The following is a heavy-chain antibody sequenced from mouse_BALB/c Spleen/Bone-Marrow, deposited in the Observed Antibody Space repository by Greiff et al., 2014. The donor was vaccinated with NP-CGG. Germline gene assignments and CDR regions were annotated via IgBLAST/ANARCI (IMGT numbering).Heavy chain of an antibody. D-gene: IGHD3-2*01. CDR2: SNPGSGGT. Sequence: QVQLQQSGAELVRPGTSVKVSCKASGYAFTNYLIEWIKQRPGQGLEWIGVSNPGSGGTNYNEKFKGKVTLTADKSSSTAYMQLSSLTADDSSVYFCSRETVRGLAYWGQGTLVPVSA. J-gene: IGHJ3*01. CDR3: SRETVRGLAY. V-gene: IGHV1-54*01. CDR1: GYAFTNYL.